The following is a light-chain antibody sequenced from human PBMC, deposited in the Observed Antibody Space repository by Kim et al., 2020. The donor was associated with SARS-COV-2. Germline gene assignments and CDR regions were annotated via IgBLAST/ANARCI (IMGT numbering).Light chain of an antibody. V-gene: IGKV4-1*01. Sequence: RATINVQSSQSVLYSSNTQNYLAWYQHKPGQPPKLLIYWASTRGYGVPDRFSGSGSGTDFTLTISSLQAEDVAVYYCQQYYSTPYTFGQGTKLEI. CDR2: WAS. CDR3: QQYYSTPYT. CDR1: QSVLYSSNTQNY. J-gene: IGKJ2*01.